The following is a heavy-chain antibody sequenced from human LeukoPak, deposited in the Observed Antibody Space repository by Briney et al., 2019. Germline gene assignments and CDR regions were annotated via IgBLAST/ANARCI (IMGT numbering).Heavy chain of an antibody. J-gene: IGHJ4*02. CDR1: GFTFSSYW. V-gene: IGHV3-7*01. Sequence: GGSLRLSCAASGFTFSSYWMSWVRQAPGKGLEWVANIKQDGSEKYYVDSVKGRFTISRDNAKNSLYLQMNSLRAEDTAVYYCARGHSSGWYSVFDYWGQGTLVTVSS. CDR3: ARGHSSGWYSVFDY. CDR2: IKQDGSEK. D-gene: IGHD6-19*01.